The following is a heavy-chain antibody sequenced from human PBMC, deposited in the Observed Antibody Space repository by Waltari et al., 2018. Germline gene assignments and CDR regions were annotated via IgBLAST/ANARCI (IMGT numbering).Heavy chain of an antibody. CDR3: ALGGAGTGVFDY. CDR2: ISNDNDNT. D-gene: IGHD6-19*01. V-gene: IGHV1-18*01. J-gene: IGHJ4*02. CDR1: GYTFTSYG. Sequence: QVQLVQSGAEVKKPGASVKVSCKASGYTFTSYGISRVRQAPGKGDEWMGWISNDNDNTNYAQTLQGRVTMTTDPSTSTAYMERGSRRSDDTAVYYWALGGAGTGVFDYWGQGTLVTVSS.